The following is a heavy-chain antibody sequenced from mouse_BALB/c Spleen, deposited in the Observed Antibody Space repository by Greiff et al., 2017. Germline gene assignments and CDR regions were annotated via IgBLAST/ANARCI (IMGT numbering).Heavy chain of an antibody. CDR3: TGKGGSRRYFDY. CDR1: GYTFTDYE. Sequence: QVQLKESGAELVRPGASVTLSCKASGYTFTDYEMHWVKQTPVHGLEWIGAIDPETGGTAYNQKFKGKATLTADKSSSTAYMELRSLTSEDSAVYYCTGKGGSRRYFDYWGQGTTLPVSS. V-gene: IGHV1-15*01. CDR2: IDPETGGT. D-gene: IGHD1-1*01. J-gene: IGHJ2*01.